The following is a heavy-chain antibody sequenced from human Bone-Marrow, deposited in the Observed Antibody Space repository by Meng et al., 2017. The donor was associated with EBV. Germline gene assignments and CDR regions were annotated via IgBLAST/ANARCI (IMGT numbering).Heavy chain of an antibody. J-gene: IGHJ4*02. CDR2: IIPLCGTT. V-gene: IGHV1-69*01. Sequence: QVQLGESGAEVEKPGSSLTVSCNASGGTFSSRAISWVRQAPSQGLEWMGGIIPLCGTTNYAQKFQGRLTITADESTNKPFMELPSLRADVEAIYYCAGGDVVVHGPYYFDHWGQGTLVTVSS. D-gene: IGHD2-15*01. CDR1: GGTFSSRA. CDR3: AGGDVVVHGPYYFDH.